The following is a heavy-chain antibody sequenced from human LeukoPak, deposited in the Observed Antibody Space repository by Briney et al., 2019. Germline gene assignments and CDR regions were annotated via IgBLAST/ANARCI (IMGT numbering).Heavy chain of an antibody. CDR1: GGSISSGDYY. CDR3: ARHYDLGHTWFDP. D-gene: IGHD3-3*01. Sequence: SQTLSLTCTVSGGSISSGDYYWSWIRQPPGKGLEWIGYIYYSGSTYYNPSLKSRVTISVDTSKNQFSLKLSSVTAADTAVYSCARHYDLGHTWFDPWGQETLVTVSS. V-gene: IGHV4-30-4*01. CDR2: IYYSGST. J-gene: IGHJ5*02.